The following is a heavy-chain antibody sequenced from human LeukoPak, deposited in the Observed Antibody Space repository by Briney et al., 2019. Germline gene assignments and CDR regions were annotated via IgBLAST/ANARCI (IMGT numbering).Heavy chain of an antibody. J-gene: IGHJ6*02. CDR1: GYTFTSYD. Sequence: ASVKVSCKASGYTFTSYDINWVRQATGQGLEWMGWMNPNSGSTGYAQKFQGRVTMTRNTSISTAYMELSSLRSEDTAVYYCARKSLLWFGELFFYYYGMDVWGQGTTVTVSS. CDR2: MNPNSGST. V-gene: IGHV1-8*01. CDR3: ARKSLLWFGELFFYYYGMDV. D-gene: IGHD3-10*01.